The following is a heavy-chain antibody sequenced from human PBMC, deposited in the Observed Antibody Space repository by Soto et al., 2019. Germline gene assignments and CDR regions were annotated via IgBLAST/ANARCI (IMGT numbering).Heavy chain of an antibody. D-gene: IGHD1-26*01. J-gene: IGHJ4*02. CDR2: MWPDGSGE. V-gene: IGHV3-33*01. CDR3: VRDGEIGAWNFDS. CDR1: GFTFSEQG. Sequence: QVQLVESGGGVVQPGRSLRLSCATSGFTFSEQGIHWVRQAPGKGLEWVAFMWPDGSGEVYVDSVRGRFTISRDNGKSTVFLQMDSLRAEDTAVYYCVRDGEIGAWNFDSWGQGTLVTVSS.